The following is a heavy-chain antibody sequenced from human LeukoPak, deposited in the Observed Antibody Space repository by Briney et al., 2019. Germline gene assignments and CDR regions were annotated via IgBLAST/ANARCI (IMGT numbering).Heavy chain of an antibody. J-gene: IGHJ6*03. D-gene: IGHD3-9*01. CDR1: GYSFTSYW. CDR3: ARVPYYDILTGYWNYYYYMDV. V-gene: IGHV5-51*01. CDR2: IYPGDSDT. Sequence: GESLKISCKGSGYSFTSYWIGWVRQMPGKGLEWMGIIYPGDSDTRYSPSFQGQVTISADKSISTAYLQWSSLKASDTAMYYCARVPYYDILTGYWNYYYYMDVWGKGTTVTVSS.